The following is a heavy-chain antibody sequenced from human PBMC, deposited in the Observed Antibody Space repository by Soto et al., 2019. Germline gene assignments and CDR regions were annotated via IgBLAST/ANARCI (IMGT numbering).Heavy chain of an antibody. D-gene: IGHD3-3*01. CDR1: GGSISSYY. CDR3: ARDQGYYDFWSGQHPHAFDI. J-gene: IGHJ3*02. CDR2: IYYSGST. Sequence: PSETLSLTCTVSGGSISSYYWSWIRPPPGKGLEWIGYIYYSGSTNYNPSLKSRVTISVDTSKNQFSLKLSSVTAADTAVYYCARDQGYYDFWSGQHPHAFDIWGQGTMVTVSS. V-gene: IGHV4-59*01.